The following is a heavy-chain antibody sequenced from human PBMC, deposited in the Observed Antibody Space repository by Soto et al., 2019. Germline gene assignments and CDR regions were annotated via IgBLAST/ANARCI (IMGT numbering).Heavy chain of an antibody. CDR3: ARGGQWLAPYSFDY. D-gene: IGHD6-19*01. V-gene: IGHV3-74*01. Sequence: GGSLRLSCAASGFTFSSSWMHWVRQAPGKGLVWVSRINNDGSSTSYADSVKGRFTISRDSAKNTLYLQMDSLRVEDTAVYYCARGGQWLAPYSFDYWGQGTLVTVSS. J-gene: IGHJ4*02. CDR2: INNDGSST. CDR1: GFTFSSSW.